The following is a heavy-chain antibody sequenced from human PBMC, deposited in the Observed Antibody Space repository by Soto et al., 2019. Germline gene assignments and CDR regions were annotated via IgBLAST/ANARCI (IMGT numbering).Heavy chain of an antibody. CDR2: INPKNDGT. Sequence: AASVKVSCKASGLSFTGHHVHGVRQAPGRGREWMGWINPKNDGTQFARDFQGRVTLTSHTSISTVYLDLEKLRTDDTPVYDCATVPTYYATDGYLEYWGQGSLVTVSS. CDR3: ATVPTYYATDGYLEY. J-gene: IGHJ4*02. D-gene: IGHD3-10*01. CDR1: GLSFTGHH. V-gene: IGHV1-2*02.